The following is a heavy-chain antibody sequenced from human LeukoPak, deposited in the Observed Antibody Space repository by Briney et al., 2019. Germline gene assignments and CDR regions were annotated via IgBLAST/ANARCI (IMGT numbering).Heavy chain of an antibody. CDR2: ISGSGGST. CDR3: ARVPYCGGDCHSGFDY. Sequence: GGSLRLSCAASGFTFSSYAMSWVRQAPGKGLEWVSAISGSGGSTYYADSVKGRFTISRDNSKNTLYLQMNSLRAEDTAVYYCARVPYCGGDCHSGFDYWGQGTLVTVFS. CDR1: GFTFSSYA. D-gene: IGHD2-21*02. J-gene: IGHJ4*02. V-gene: IGHV3-23*01.